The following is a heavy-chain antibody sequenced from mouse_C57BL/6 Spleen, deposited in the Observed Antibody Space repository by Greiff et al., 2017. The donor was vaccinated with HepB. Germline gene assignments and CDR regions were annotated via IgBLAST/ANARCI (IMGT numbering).Heavy chain of an antibody. CDR3: ARRGCYGSSLFAY. J-gene: IGHJ3*01. CDR1: GYTFTDYN. V-gene: IGHV1-18*01. CDR2: INPNNGGT. D-gene: IGHD1-1*01. Sequence: EVQLQQSGPELVKPGASVKIPCKASGYTFTDYNMDWVKQSHGKSLEWIGDINPNNGGTIYNQKFKGKATLTVDKSASTAYMELRSLTSEYTAVYYCARRGCYGSSLFAYWGQGTLVTVSA.